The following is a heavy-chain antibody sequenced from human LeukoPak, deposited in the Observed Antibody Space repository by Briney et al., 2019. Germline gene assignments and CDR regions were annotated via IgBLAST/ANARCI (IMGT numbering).Heavy chain of an antibody. J-gene: IGHJ6*02. Sequence: SETLSLTCTVSGDSISRSLYYWGWIRQPPGKGLEWIGEINHSGSTNYNPSLKSRVTISVDTSKNQFSLKLSSVTAADTAVYYCARGYDFWSGYYMYYYYGMDVWGQGTTVTVSS. CDR1: GDSISRSLYY. V-gene: IGHV4-39*07. CDR3: ARGYDFWSGYYMYYYYGMDV. CDR2: INHSGST. D-gene: IGHD3-3*01.